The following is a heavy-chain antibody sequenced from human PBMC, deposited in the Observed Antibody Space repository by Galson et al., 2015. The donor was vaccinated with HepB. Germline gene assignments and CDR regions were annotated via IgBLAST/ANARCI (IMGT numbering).Heavy chain of an antibody. CDR1: GGTFSSYA. J-gene: IGHJ5*02. CDR2: IIPILGIA. V-gene: IGHV1-69*04. Sequence: SVKVSCKASGGTFSSYAISWVRQAPGQGLEWMGRIIPILGIANYAQKFQGRVTITADKSTSTAYMELSSLRSEDTAVYYCARGYCSSTSCYRGFWFDPWGQGTLVTVSS. CDR3: ARGYCSSTSCYRGFWFDP. D-gene: IGHD2-2*02.